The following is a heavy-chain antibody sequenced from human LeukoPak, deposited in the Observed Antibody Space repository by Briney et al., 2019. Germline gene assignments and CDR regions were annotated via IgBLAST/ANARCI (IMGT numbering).Heavy chain of an antibody. D-gene: IGHD3-22*01. CDR3: ARSWLGYYYYDTPLYAFDI. V-gene: IGHV1-46*01. Sequence: ASVKASCKASGYTFTSYYMHWVRQAPGQGLEWMGIINPSGGSTSYAQKFQGRVTMTRDTSTSTVYMELSSLRSEDTAVYYCARSWLGYYYYDTPLYAFDIWGQGTMVTVSS. CDR2: INPSGGST. J-gene: IGHJ3*02. CDR1: GYTFTSYY.